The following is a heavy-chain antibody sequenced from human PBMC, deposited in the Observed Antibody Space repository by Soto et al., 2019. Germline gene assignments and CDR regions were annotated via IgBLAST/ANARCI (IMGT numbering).Heavy chain of an antibody. J-gene: IGHJ4*02. CDR1: GFTFSNYA. CDR2: ISSSGDNT. V-gene: IGHV3-23*01. Sequence: GGSLRLSCAVSGFTFSNYAMSWVRQAPGKGLQWVSTISSSGDNTYYADSVKGRLTISRDNSKNTLYLQMNSLRADDTAVYFCAKVPNWGYSYYFDYWGQGTLVTVSS. D-gene: IGHD7-27*01. CDR3: AKVPNWGYSYYFDY.